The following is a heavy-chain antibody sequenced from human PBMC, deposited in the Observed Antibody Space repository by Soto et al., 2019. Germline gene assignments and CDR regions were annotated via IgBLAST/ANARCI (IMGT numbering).Heavy chain of an antibody. J-gene: IGHJ4*02. CDR3: ASYRGALYFES. CDR2: VFYGGT. CDR1: GLSMSSNY. V-gene: IGHV4-59*01. D-gene: IGHD3-16*01. Sequence: KPXEALAVTCSVSGLSMSSNYWSWIRQSPDKGLEWLGYVFYGGTDYNPSLGGRVSMSVETSKSQFSLKLTSATVADTAVYYCASYRGALYFESWGPGILVTVSS.